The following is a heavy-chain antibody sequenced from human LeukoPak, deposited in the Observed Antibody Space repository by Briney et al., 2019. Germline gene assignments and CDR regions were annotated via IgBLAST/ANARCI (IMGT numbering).Heavy chain of an antibody. J-gene: IGHJ4*02. CDR3: AKGLIDYYDSSGYYSLGFDY. D-gene: IGHD3-22*01. CDR1: GFTFSSYA. V-gene: IGHV3-23*01. CDR2: ISGSGGST. Sequence: GGSLRLSCAASGFTFSSYAMSWVRQAPGKGLEWVSAISGSGGSTYYADSVKGRFTISRDNSKNTLYLQMNSLRAEDTAVYYCAKGLIDYYDSSGYYSLGFDYWGQGTPVTVSS.